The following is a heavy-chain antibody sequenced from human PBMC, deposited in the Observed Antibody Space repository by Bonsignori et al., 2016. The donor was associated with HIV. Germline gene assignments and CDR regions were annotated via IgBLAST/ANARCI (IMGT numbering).Heavy chain of an antibody. CDR2: IYSGGST. Sequence: VRQAPGKGLEWVSVIYSGGSTYYADSAKGRFTISRDNSKNTLYLQMNSLRAEDTAVYYCARDQGYCSSTSCYTSRMDVWGKGTTVTVSS. D-gene: IGHD2-2*02. CDR3: ARDQGYCSSTSCYTSRMDV. J-gene: IGHJ6*03. V-gene: IGHV3-66*01.